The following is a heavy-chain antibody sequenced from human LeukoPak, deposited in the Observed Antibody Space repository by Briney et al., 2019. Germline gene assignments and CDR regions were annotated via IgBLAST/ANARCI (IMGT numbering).Heavy chain of an antibody. CDR2: ITSGGDYI. D-gene: IGHD3-9*01. CDR3: ARGHYDVLAASYKWTPDY. CDR1: GFTFNTFN. J-gene: IGHJ4*02. Sequence: PGGSLRLSCAASGFTFNTFNMNWVRLAPGKGLEWVSSITSGGDYIYYADSVKGRFTTSRDNAKNSLSLQLNNLRVEDTAVYYCARGHYDVLAASYKWTPDYWGQGTLVTVSS. V-gene: IGHV3-21*01.